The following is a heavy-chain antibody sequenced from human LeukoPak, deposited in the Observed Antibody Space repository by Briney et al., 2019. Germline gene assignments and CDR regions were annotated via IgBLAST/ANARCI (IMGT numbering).Heavy chain of an antibody. CDR3: AKECSESSTSCYIGGVAFV. V-gene: IGHV3-23*01. Sequence: HPGGSLRLSCAASGVTFSSYAMSWVRQAPGKGLEWVSAISGSGGSTYYVDSVKGRFTISRDNSKNTLYLQMNSLRAEDTAVYYCAKECSESSTSCYIGGVAFVWGQGTLVTVSS. CDR2: ISGSGGST. CDR1: GVTFSSYA. D-gene: IGHD2-2*02. J-gene: IGHJ4*02.